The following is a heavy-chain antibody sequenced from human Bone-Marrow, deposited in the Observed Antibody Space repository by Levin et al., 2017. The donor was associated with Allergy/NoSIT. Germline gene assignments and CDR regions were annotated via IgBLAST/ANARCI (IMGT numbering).Heavy chain of an antibody. V-gene: IGHV3-15*01. CDR1: GFTFSNAW. CDR3: TTGAALEPGGYDDYGMDV. CDR2: IKSKTDGGTT. J-gene: IGHJ6*02. D-gene: IGHD6-13*01. Sequence: GGSLRLSCAASGFTFSNAWMSWVRQAPGKGLEWVGRIKSKTDGGTTDYAAPVKGRFTISRDDSKNTLYLQMNSLKTEDTAVYYCTTGAALEPGGYDDYGMDVWGQGTTVTVSS.